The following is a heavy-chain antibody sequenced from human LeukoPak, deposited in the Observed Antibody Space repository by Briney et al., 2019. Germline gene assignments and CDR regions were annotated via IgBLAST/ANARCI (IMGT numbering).Heavy chain of an antibody. D-gene: IGHD3-10*01. J-gene: IGHJ6*03. CDR1: GGSISSGGYS. CDR2: TYYSGST. V-gene: IGHV4-61*08. Sequence: SETLSLTCAVSGGSISSGGYSWSWIRQPPGKGLEWIGYTYYSGSTNYNPSLKSRVTISVDTSKNQFSLKLSSVTAADTAVYYCATNYYGSGSYFVRPDYYYYMDVWGKGTTVTVSS. CDR3: ATNYYGSGSYFVRPDYYYYMDV.